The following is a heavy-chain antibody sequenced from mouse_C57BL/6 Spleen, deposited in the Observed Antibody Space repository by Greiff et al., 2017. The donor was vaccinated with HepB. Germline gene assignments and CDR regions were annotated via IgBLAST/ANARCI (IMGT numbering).Heavy chain of an antibody. Sequence: EVKLMESEGGLVQPGSSMKLSCTASGFTFSDYYMAWVRQVPEKGLEWVANINYDGSSTYYLDSLKSRFIISGDNAKNILYLQMSSLKSEDTATYYCAREDYYAMDYWGQGTSVTVSS. CDR3: AREDYYAMDY. CDR1: GFTFSDYY. V-gene: IGHV5-16*01. CDR2: INYDGSST. J-gene: IGHJ4*01.